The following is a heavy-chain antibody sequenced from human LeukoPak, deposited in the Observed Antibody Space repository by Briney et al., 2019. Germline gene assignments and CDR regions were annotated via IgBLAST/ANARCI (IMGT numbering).Heavy chain of an antibody. CDR2: IESKTDGETT. J-gene: IGHJ4*02. CDR1: GFSFTDAW. D-gene: IGHD3-22*01. CDR3: AREEVHYYDSSGYYPDY. Sequence: PGGSLRLSCVGSGFSFTDAWMSRVRQIPGKGLEWVGRIESKTDGETTDYATPVKGRFTISRDDSKNTLYLQMNSLRAEDTAVYYCAREEVHYYDSSGYYPDYWGQGTLVTASS. V-gene: IGHV3-15*04.